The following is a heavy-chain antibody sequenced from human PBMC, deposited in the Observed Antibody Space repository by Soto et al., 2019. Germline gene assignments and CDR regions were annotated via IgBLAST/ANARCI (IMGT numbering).Heavy chain of an antibody. Sequence: ESGGGVVRPGRSLRLSCAASGFTGGSFAMHWVRQAPGKGLEWVALVSDDGVTKYYADSVTGRFTISRDNSKNTLYLEMNSLRTEDTAVYYGYSSGWWGQGTLVTVSS. J-gene: IGHJ4*02. D-gene: IGHD6-19*01. CDR3: YSSGW. CDR2: VSDDGVTK. CDR1: GFTGGSFA. V-gene: IGHV3-30*04.